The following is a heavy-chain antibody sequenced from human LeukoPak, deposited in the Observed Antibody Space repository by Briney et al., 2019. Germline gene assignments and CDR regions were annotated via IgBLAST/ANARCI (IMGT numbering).Heavy chain of an antibody. CDR3: AKRSGYDFWSGFDP. Sequence: QSGGSLRLSCAASGFTFSSCAMRWVRQAPGKGLEWVSGISGSGGSTSYADSVKGRFTVSRDNSKNTLYLQMSSLRAEDTALYYCAKRSGYDFWSGFDPWGQGTLVIVSS. CDR1: GFTFSSCA. J-gene: IGHJ5*02. CDR2: ISGSGGST. D-gene: IGHD3-3*01. V-gene: IGHV3-23*01.